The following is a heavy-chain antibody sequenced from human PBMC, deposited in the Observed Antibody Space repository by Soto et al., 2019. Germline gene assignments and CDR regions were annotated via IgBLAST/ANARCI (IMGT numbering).Heavy chain of an antibody. CDR1: GFTFSNAW. CDR2: IKSKTDGGTT. CDR3: TAVGRGYSYVRSDY. J-gene: IGHJ4*02. Sequence: PGGSLRLSCAASGFTFSNAWMSWVRQAPGKGLEWVGRIKSKTDGGTTDYAAPVKGRFTISRDDSKNTLYLQMNSLKTEDTAVYYCTAVGRGYSYVRSDYWGQGTLGTVSS. D-gene: IGHD5-18*01. V-gene: IGHV3-15*01.